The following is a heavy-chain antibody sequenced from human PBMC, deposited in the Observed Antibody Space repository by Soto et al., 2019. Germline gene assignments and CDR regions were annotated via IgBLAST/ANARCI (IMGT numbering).Heavy chain of an antibody. D-gene: IGHD1-7*01. CDR1: GGSFTSNNW. CDR3: ASRDPGTSVDY. V-gene: IGHV4-4*02. Sequence: QVQLQESGPGLVKPSGTLSLTCAVSGGSFTSNNWWTWVRQPPGQGLEWIGEIYRTGSTNYNTSLKSRVTISLDKSENQFSLKVTSLTAADPAVYYCASRDPGTSVDYWGQGTLVTVSS. J-gene: IGHJ4*02. CDR2: IYRTGST.